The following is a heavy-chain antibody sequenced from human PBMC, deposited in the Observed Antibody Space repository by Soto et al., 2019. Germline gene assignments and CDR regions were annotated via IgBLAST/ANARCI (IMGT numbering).Heavy chain of an antibody. CDR1: GYTFTSYA. CDR2: INAGNGNT. CDR3: ASSYYYDSSGYSSLYYYYGMDV. Sequence: GASVKVSCKASGYTFTSYAMHWVRQAPGQRLEWMGWINAGNGNTKYSQMFQGRVTITRDTSASTAYMELSSLRSEDTAVYYCASSYYYDSSGYSSLYYYYGMDVWGQGTTVTAP. V-gene: IGHV1-3*01. J-gene: IGHJ6*02. D-gene: IGHD3-22*01.